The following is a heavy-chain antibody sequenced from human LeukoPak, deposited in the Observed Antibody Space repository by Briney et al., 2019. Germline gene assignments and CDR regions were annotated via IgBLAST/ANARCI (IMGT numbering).Heavy chain of an antibody. CDR1: GYTLTELS. V-gene: IGHV1-24*01. D-gene: IGHD2-21*02. Sequence: GASVKVSCKVSGYTLTELSMHWVRQAPGKGLEWMGGFDPEDGETIYAQKFQGRVTITADESTSTAYMELSSLRSEDTAVYYCARAAYCGGDCYSGGAYYYGMDVWGQGTTVTVSS. J-gene: IGHJ6*02. CDR2: FDPEDGET. CDR3: ARAAYCGGDCYSGGAYYYGMDV.